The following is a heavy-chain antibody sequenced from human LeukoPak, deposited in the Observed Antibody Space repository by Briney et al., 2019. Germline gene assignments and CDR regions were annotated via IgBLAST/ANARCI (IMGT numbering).Heavy chain of an antibody. V-gene: IGHV3-21*01. CDR3: ARSGYNWNDVIFFDY. CDR1: GFTFSCYT. D-gene: IGHD1-1*01. J-gene: IGHJ4*02. Sequence: GSLRLSCAASGFTFSCYTMNWVRPAPGKGLEWVSSISSSSSSIYYADSVKGRFTISRDNAKNSLYLQMNSLRAEDTAVYYCARSGYNWNDVIFFDYWGQGILVTVSS. CDR2: ISSSSSSI.